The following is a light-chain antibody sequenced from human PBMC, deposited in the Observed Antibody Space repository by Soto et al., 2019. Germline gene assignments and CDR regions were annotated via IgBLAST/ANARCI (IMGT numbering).Light chain of an antibody. CDR2: DAS. Sequence: EIVLTQSPATLSLSPGERATLSCGASQSVSSYLAWYQQKPGQAPRLLIYDASNRANGIPARSSGSGSGTDLTLTISSLEPEDFAVYYCQQRSNWPPITFGQGTRLENK. CDR3: QQRSNWPPIT. V-gene: IGKV3-11*01. J-gene: IGKJ5*01. CDR1: QSVSSY.